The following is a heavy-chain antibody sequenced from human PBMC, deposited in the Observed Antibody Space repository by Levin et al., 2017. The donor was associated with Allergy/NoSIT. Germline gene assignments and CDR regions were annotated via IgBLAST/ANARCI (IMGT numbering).Heavy chain of an antibody. CDR2: IKSKIDGGTI. V-gene: IGHV3-15*07. J-gene: IGHJ4*02. Sequence: GESLKISCAASGVSFNNAWMNWVRQTPGKGLEWVCRIKSKIDGGTIEYAVPVKDRFIISRDDSKNTLFLEMNNLKAEDTAVYYCTTEHDYGDYTNCFDYWGQGTLVNVSA. CDR1: GVSFNNAW. D-gene: IGHD4-17*01. CDR3: TTEHDYGDYTNCFDY.